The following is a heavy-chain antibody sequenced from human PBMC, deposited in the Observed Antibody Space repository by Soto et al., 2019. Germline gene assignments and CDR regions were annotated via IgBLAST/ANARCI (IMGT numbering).Heavy chain of an antibody. CDR3: AKGNLRSSGPTHY. J-gene: IGHJ4*02. Sequence: PGGSLRLSCAASGLTFSSYAMAWVRQAPGKGLEWVSTISQSGGDTYYADSVKGRFTISRDNTQNTLHLQMNSPRAEDTAVYYCAKGNLRSSGPTHYWSQGTLGTSPQ. CDR1: GLTFSSYA. V-gene: IGHV3-23*01. D-gene: IGHD6-19*01. CDR2: ISQSGGDT.